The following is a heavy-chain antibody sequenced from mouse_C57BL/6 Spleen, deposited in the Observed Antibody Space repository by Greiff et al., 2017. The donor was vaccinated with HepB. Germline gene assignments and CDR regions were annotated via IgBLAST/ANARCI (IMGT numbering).Heavy chain of an antibody. Sequence: VQLQQSGPELVKPGASVKISCKASGYAFSSSWMNWVKQRPGKGLEWIGRIYPGDGDTNYNGKFKGKATLTADKSSSTAYMQLSSLTSEDSAVYFCASNYYGSSPNWYFDVWGTRTTVTVSS. J-gene: IGHJ1*03. CDR2: IYPGDGDT. V-gene: IGHV1-82*01. D-gene: IGHD1-1*01. CDR3: ASNYYGSSPNWYFDV. CDR1: GYAFSSSW.